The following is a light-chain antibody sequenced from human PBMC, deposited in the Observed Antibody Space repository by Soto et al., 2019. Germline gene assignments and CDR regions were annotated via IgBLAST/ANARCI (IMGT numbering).Light chain of an antibody. Sequence: QSVLTQPASVSGSPGQSITISCTGTSSYVGVYYYVSWFQQHPGKAPKLMIYYVDHRPSGVSSRFSGSKSGNTASLTISGLQAEDEGDYYCCSYADGSIYFFGTGTKVT. V-gene: IGLV2-14*03. CDR1: SSYVGVYYY. CDR2: YVD. J-gene: IGLJ1*01. CDR3: CSYADGSIYF.